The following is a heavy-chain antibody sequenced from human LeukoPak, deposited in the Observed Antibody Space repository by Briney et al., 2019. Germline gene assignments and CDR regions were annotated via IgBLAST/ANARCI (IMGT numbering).Heavy chain of an antibody. CDR2: IYYSGYT. D-gene: IGHD3-22*01. V-gene: IGHV4-59*08. CDR1: GSSINSYY. Sequence: SETLSLTCTVSGSSINSYYWGWIRQPPGKGLEWMGYIYYSGYTNYNPSLKSRVTISVDMSKNQFSLKLTSVTAADTAVYYCARQWDSSGYHEYFQHWGQGTLVTVSS. J-gene: IGHJ1*01. CDR3: ARQWDSSGYHEYFQH.